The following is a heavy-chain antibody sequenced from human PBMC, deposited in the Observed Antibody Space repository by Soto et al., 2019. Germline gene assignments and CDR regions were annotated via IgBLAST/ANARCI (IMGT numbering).Heavy chain of an antibody. Sequence: QLQLQESGPGLVKPSETLSLTCTVSGGSISSSSYYWGWIRQPPGKGLEWIGSTYYSGSTYYNPSLKIRRTISVATSKNQFSLKLSSVIAADTAVYYCASRLAVTSYFDYWGQGSLITVSS. J-gene: IGHJ4*02. CDR1: GGSISSSSYY. CDR2: TYYSGST. CDR3: ASRLAVTSYFDY. V-gene: IGHV4-39*01. D-gene: IGHD3-3*02.